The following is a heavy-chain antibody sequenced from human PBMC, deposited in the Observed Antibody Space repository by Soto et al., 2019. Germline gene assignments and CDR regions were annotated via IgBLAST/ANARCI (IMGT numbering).Heavy chain of an antibody. CDR1: GFTFSSYA. D-gene: IGHD2-2*01. J-gene: IGHJ5*02. Sequence: QVQLVESGGGVVQPGRSLRLSCAASGFTFSSYAMHWVRQAPGKGLEWVAVISYDGSNKYYADSVKGRFTISRDNSKNTLSLKMNSLRAEDTAVYYCARGGARYCSSTSCYPPWFDPWGQGTLVTVSS. CDR3: ARGGARYCSSTSCYPPWFDP. V-gene: IGHV3-30-3*01. CDR2: ISYDGSNK.